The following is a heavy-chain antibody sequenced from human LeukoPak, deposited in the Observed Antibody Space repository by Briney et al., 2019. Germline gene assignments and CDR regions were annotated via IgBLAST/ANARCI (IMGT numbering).Heavy chain of an antibody. V-gene: IGHV3-43*02. CDR1: GFTFDDYA. CDR2: INGDGGST. Sequence: AGGSLRLSCAASGFTFDDYAMHWVHQAPGKGLEWVSLINGDGGSTYYADSVKGRFTISRDNSKNSLYLQMNSLRTEDTALYYCAKGTAAAGYFDYWGQGTLVTVSS. J-gene: IGHJ4*02. CDR3: AKGTAAAGYFDY. D-gene: IGHD6-13*01.